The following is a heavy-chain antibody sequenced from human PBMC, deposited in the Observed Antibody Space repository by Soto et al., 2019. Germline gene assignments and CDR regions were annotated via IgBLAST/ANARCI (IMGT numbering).Heavy chain of an antibody. CDR1: GGSFSGYY. Sequence: SETLSLTCAVYGGSFSGYYWSWIRQPPGKGLEWIGEINHSGSTNYNPSLKSRVTISVDTSKNQFSLKLSSVTAADTAVYYCARVTPSVYYDSSGHRDYWGQGTLVTVSS. CDR3: ARVTPSVYYDSSGHRDY. V-gene: IGHV4-34*01. D-gene: IGHD3-22*01. J-gene: IGHJ4*02. CDR2: INHSGST.